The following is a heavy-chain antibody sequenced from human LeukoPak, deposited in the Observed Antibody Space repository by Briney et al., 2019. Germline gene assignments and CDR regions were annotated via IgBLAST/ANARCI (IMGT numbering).Heavy chain of an antibody. J-gene: IGHJ4*02. CDR3: ARRHRSGWFFDY. V-gene: IGHV3-66*01. Sequence: GGSLRLSCAVSGFTISTDYMVWVRQAPGQGLEWVSVLYNTGTTYYADSVKGRFTISRDNSKNMLYLQMNSLTAEDTAVYYCARRHRSGWFFDYWGQGTLVTASS. D-gene: IGHD6-19*01. CDR1: GFTISTDY. CDR2: LYNTGTT.